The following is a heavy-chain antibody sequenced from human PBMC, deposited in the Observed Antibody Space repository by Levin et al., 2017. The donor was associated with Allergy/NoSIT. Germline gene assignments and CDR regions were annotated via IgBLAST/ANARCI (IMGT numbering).Heavy chain of an antibody. CDR3: ARDYWTYTGTRDGTDG. V-gene: IGHV3-30*04. CDR2: ISYNGNIK. CDR1: GFTFSDYA. Sequence: GGSLRLSCVASGFTFSDYAMHWARQAPGRGLEWVAVISYNGNIKYNADSVQGRLTISRSNSNNTLYLQMNSLRVEDTGVYYCARDYWTYTGTRDGTDGRGQWTTVTVSS. D-gene: IGHD1-1*01. J-gene: IGHJ6*02.